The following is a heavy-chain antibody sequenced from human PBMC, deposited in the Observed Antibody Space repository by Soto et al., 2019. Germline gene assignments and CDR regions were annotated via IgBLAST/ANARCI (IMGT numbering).Heavy chain of an antibody. CDR1: GGSISSGGYY. V-gene: IGHV4-31*03. Sequence: QVQLQESGPGLVKPSQTLSLTCTVSGGSISSGGYYWSWIRQHPGNGLDWIWYSYYSGSTYYNTSLKSRVTISVDTSKNQFSLKLSSVTAADTAVYYCARDSYCSGGSCYSRGLDYWGQGTLVTVSS. D-gene: IGHD2-15*01. J-gene: IGHJ4*02. CDR3: ARDSYCSGGSCYSRGLDY. CDR2: SYYSGST.